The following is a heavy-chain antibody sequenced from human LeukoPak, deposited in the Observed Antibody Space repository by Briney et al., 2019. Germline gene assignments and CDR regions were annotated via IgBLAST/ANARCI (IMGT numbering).Heavy chain of an antibody. V-gene: IGHV3-30*02. CDR3: AKDVFSSWYFDY. CDR1: GFTFSSYG. Sequence: GGSLRLSCAASGFTFSSYGMHWIRQALGKGLEWVAFIRNDGSSKYYADSVKGRFTISRDNSKNTLYLQMNSLRAEDTAVYYCAKDVFSSWYFDYWGQGTLVTVSS. D-gene: IGHD6-13*01. CDR2: IRNDGSSK. J-gene: IGHJ4*02.